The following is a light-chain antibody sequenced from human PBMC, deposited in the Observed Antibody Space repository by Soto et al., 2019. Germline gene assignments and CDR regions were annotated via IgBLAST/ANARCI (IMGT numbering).Light chain of an antibody. CDR2: NAS. V-gene: IGKV3-20*01. CDR3: QQYGSSPSFT. Sequence: DTVLTQSPYTLSLSPGERATLSCRASQSVSSSYSAWHQQNPGQAPRLLIYNASGRATGIPDRFSGSGAGTDFTLTISRLEPPDFAVYYCQQYGSSPSFTFGGGTKVDIK. J-gene: IGKJ4*01. CDR1: QSVSSSY.